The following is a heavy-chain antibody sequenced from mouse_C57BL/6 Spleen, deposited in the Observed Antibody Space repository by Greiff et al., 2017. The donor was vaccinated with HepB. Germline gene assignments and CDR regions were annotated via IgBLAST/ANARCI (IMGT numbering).Heavy chain of an antibody. V-gene: IGHV1-50*01. Sequence: QVQLKQPGAELVKPGASVKLSCKASGYTFTSYWMQWVKQRPGQGLEWIGEIDPSDSYTNYNQKFKGKATLTVDTSSSTAYMQLSSLTSEDSAVYYCARRSNLFDYWGQGTTLTVSS. CDR3: ARRSNLFDY. CDR2: IDPSDSYT. J-gene: IGHJ2*01. CDR1: GYTFTSYW. D-gene: IGHD2-5*01.